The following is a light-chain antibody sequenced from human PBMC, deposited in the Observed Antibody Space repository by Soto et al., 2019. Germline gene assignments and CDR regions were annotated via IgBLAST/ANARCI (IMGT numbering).Light chain of an antibody. V-gene: IGLV2-14*01. Sequence: QSVLTQPASVSGSPGQLITVSCTETSSDVGGYNYVSWYQQHPGKAPKLIIYDVSVRPSGVSDRFSGSKSGNTASLTISGLQAEDEADYYCSSFTRNKSYVFGGGTKDTVL. J-gene: IGLJ1*01. CDR1: SSDVGGYNY. CDR2: DVS. CDR3: SSFTRNKSYV.